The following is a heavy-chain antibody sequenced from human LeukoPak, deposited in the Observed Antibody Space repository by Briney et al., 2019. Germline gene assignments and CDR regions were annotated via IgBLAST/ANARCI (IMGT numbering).Heavy chain of an antibody. J-gene: IGHJ4*02. D-gene: IGHD3-10*01. CDR3: ARDSGSYYNERYFDY. V-gene: IGHV4-34*01. Sequence: SETLSLTCAVYGGSFSGYYWSWIRQPPGKGLEWIGEINHSGSTNYNPSLKSRVTISVDTSKNQFSLKLSSVTAADTAMYYCARDSGSYYNERYFDYWGQGTLVTVSS. CDR1: GGSFSGYY. CDR2: INHSGST.